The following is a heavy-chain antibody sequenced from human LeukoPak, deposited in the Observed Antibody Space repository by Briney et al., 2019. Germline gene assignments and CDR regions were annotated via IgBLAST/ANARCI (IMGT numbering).Heavy chain of an antibody. J-gene: IGHJ4*02. Sequence: GGSLRLSCAASGLTFSGYWMNWVRQAPGKGLEWVANIKPDGSEKYYVDSVKGRFTISRDNAKNSLYLQMTSLRAEDTAVYYCARGSGDYSGQGTLVTVSS. CDR2: IKPDGSEK. CDR1: GLTFSGYW. CDR3: ARGSGDY. V-gene: IGHV3-7*04.